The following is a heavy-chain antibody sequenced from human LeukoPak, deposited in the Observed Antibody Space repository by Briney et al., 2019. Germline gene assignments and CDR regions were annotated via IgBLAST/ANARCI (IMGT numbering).Heavy chain of an antibody. CDR2: TNSIGKT. J-gene: IGHJ1*01. V-gene: IGHV3-74*01. CDR1: GFTFSRYW. Sequence: GCLRLSCEASGFTFSRYWMHWVRQAPGKGLVWVSRTNSIGKTNLADSVKGRFTISRDNAKNTVSLQMDSLRAEDTGVYYCARAPSEVGGYYPEYFRHWGQGTLFSAS. CDR3: ARAPSEVGGYYPEYFRH. D-gene: IGHD3-22*01.